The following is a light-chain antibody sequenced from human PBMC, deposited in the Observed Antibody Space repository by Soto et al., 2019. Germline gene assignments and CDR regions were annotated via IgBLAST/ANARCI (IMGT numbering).Light chain of an antibody. J-gene: IGLJ1*01. CDR1: SSGVGSYDL. CDR3: CSYAGSSHYF. V-gene: IGLV2-23*01. CDR2: AAT. Sequence: QSALTQPASVSGSPGQSITISCTGTSSGVGSYDLVSWYQLHPGKAPNLIIYAATRRPSGVSNRFSGSKSGNTASLTISGLQAEDDAEYYCCSYAGSSHYFFGTGTKLTVL.